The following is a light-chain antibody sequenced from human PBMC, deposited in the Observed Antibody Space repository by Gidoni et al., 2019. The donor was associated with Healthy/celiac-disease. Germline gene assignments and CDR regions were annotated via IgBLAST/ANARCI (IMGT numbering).Light chain of an antibody. Sequence: DIQMTQPPSSLSASVGDRVTITCRASQCISSYLNWYQQKPGKAPKLLIYAASSLQSGVPSRFSGSGSGTDFTLTISSLQPEDIATYYCQQSYNTPRTFGQGTKLEIK. CDR1: QCISSY. CDR2: AAS. CDR3: QQSYNTPRT. J-gene: IGKJ2*01. V-gene: IGKV1-39*01.